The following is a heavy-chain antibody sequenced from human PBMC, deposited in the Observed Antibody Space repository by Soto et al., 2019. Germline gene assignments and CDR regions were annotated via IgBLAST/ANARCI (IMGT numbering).Heavy chain of an antibody. V-gene: IGHV1-69*01. Sequence: QVQLVQSGAEVKKPGSSVKVSCKASGGTFSSYAISWVRQAPGQGREWMGGFMPMFNRPHSARNFQGRVTITADESTSTADIGLSRLISEDTAVYYCARGQFHHPSNYYSALDVWGQGTTVTVSS. D-gene: IGHD2-8*01. CDR3: ARGQFHHPSNYYSALDV. J-gene: IGHJ6*02. CDR2: FMPMFNRP. CDR1: GGTFSSYA.